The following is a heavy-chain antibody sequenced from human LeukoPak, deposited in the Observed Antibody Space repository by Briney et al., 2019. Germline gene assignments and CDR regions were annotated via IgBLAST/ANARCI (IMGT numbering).Heavy chain of an antibody. V-gene: IGHV3-20*04. Sequence: PGGSLRLSCAASGFTFSSYNMSWVRQAPGKGLEWVSGINWNGGSRGYADSVKGRFTISRDNAKNSLYLQTNSLRAEDTALYYCARSRHSYDSSGFPHYWGQGTLVTVSS. D-gene: IGHD3-22*01. CDR3: ARSRHSYDSSGFPHY. CDR2: INWNGGSR. CDR1: GFTFSSYN. J-gene: IGHJ4*02.